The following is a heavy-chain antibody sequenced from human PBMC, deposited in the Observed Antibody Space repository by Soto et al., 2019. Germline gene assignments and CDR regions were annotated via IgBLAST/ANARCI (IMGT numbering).Heavy chain of an antibody. V-gene: IGHV3-7*01. CDR2: IKQDGSEK. CDR1: GFSVSGYS. CDR3: ARHYCSGGSCLFGP. Sequence: GGSLRLSCEASGFSVSGYSMSWVRQAPGKGLEWVANIKQDGSEKYYVDSVKGRFTISRDNAKNSLYLQMSSLRAEDTAVYYCARHYCSGGSCLFGPWGQGTLVTVSS. J-gene: IGHJ5*02. D-gene: IGHD2-15*01.